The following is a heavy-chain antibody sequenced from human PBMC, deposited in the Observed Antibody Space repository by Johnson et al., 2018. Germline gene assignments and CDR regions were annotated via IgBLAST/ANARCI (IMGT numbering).Heavy chain of an antibody. D-gene: IGHD2-15*01. CDR3: ATRDPLVVADQNYYYYYMDV. Sequence: QLVESGGGVVQPGRSLRLSCAASGFTFSSYAMHWVRQAPGKGLEWVAVISYDGSNKYYADSVKVRFTISRDNSKNTLYLQMNSRRAEDPAVYYCATRDPLVVADQNYYYYYMDVWGKGTTVTVSS. CDR1: GFTFSSYA. V-gene: IGHV3-30-3*01. CDR2: ISYDGSNK. J-gene: IGHJ6*03.